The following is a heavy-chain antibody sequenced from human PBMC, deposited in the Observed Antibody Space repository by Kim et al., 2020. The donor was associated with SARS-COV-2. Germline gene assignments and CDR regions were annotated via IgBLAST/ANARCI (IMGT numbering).Heavy chain of an antibody. CDR1: GFTFSSYS. D-gene: IGHD3-9*01. Sequence: GGSLRLSCAASGFTFSSYSMNWVRQAPGKGLEWVSSISSSSSYIYYADSVKGRFTISRDNAKNSLYLQMNSLRAEDTAVYYCAKNLDYDILTGYYLPYYYYGMDVWGQGTTVTVSS. CDR2: ISSSSSYI. J-gene: IGHJ6*02. V-gene: IGHV3-21*01. CDR3: AKNLDYDILTGYYLPYYYYGMDV.